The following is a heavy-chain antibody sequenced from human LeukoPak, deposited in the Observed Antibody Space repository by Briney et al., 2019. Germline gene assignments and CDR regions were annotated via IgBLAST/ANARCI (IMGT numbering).Heavy chain of an antibody. CDR1: GFTFSTYA. CDR2: ITGSGGTT. D-gene: IGHD3-3*01. J-gene: IGHJ4*02. Sequence: PGGSLRLSCAASGFTFSTYAMSWVCQAPGKGLNWVSTITGSGGTTYYADSVKGRFTISRDNSKNTLYLQMNSLRAEDTAVYYCARKSESFLEWLPDYWGQGTLVTVSS. V-gene: IGHV3-23*01. CDR3: ARKSESFLEWLPDY.